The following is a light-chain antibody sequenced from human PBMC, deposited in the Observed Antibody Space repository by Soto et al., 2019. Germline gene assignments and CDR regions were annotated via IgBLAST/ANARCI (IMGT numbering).Light chain of an antibody. Sequence: QSALTQPPSASGSPGQSVAISCTGTSSDVGGYNYVSWYQQHPGKAPKLMIYEVNKRPSGVPDRFSGSKSGNTASLTISGLQAEDEAEYYCSSYTTDNTYVFGSGTKLTVL. J-gene: IGLJ1*01. CDR1: SSDVGGYNY. CDR3: SSYTTDNTYV. CDR2: EVN. V-gene: IGLV2-8*01.